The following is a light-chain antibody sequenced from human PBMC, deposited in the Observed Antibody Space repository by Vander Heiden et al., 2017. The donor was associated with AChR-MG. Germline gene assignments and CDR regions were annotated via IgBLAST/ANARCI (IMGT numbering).Light chain of an antibody. V-gene: IGKV3-20*01. J-gene: IGKJ4*01. CDR2: GAS. Sequence: SVLTQSPDTLSVSPGEGVTLSCRARQTVNSNYVAWYQQRPGQPPRLLIYGASTRATGIPDRFTGSGSGTEFSLTIGRLEPEDFAVYYCQQYGHSLTFGEGTKVQ. CDR1: QTVNSNY. CDR3: QQYGHSLT.